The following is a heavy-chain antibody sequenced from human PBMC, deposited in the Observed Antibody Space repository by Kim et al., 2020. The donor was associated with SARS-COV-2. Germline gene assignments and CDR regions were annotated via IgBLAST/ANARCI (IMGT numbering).Heavy chain of an antibody. CDR3: ARMGSSGWFESAFDI. V-gene: IGHV4-59*01. J-gene: IGHJ3*02. Sequence: PSLNSRVAISVDTSKNQCSLKLNSVTAADTAVYYCARMGSSGWFESAFDIWGQGTMVTVSS. D-gene: IGHD6-19*01.